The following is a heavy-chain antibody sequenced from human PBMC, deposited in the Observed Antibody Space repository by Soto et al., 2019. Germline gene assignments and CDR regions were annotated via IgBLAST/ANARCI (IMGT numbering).Heavy chain of an antibody. CDR2: IYYSGST. CDR1: GGSISSSSYY. CDR3: ASVLKDYYYGMDV. J-gene: IGHJ6*02. V-gene: IGHV4-39*01. Sequence: PSETLSLTCTVSGGSISSSSYYWGWIRQPPGKGLEWIGSIYYSGSTYYNPSLKSRVTISVDTSKNQFSLKLSSVTAADTAVYYCASVLKDYYYGMDVWGQGTTVTVSS.